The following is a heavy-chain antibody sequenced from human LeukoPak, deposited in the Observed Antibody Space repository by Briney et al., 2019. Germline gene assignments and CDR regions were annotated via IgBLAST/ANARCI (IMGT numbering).Heavy chain of an antibody. D-gene: IGHD4-17*01. CDR2: INQDGSQK. Sequence: GGSLRLSCAVSGFTFSSYWMSWFRQAPGKGLEWVANINQDGSQKFSVDSVKGRFTISRDNAKNLLSLQMNSLRVEDTAVYYCARDWFDGDYDRFDYWGQGTLVTVSS. V-gene: IGHV3-7*03. J-gene: IGHJ4*02. CDR1: GFTFSSYW. CDR3: ARDWFDGDYDRFDY.